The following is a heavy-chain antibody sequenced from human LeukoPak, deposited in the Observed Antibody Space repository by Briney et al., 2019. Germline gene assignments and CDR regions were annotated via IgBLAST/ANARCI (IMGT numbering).Heavy chain of an antibody. V-gene: IGHV3-30-3*01. Sequence: GGSLRLSCAASGFTFTNYAMHWVHQAPGKGLEWVAVIGYDGSNIYYADSVKGRFTISRDNSKNTVYLQLNSLRGEDTAVYYCAKDNRYCSSTSCYTPFDYWGQGTLVTVSS. CDR3: AKDNRYCSSTSCYTPFDY. J-gene: IGHJ4*02. CDR2: IGYDGSNI. CDR1: GFTFTNYA. D-gene: IGHD2-2*02.